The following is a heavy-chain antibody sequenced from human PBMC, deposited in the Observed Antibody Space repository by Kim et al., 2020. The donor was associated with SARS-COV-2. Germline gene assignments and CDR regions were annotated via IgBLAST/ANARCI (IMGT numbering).Heavy chain of an antibody. J-gene: IGHJ6*02. Sequence: GGSLRLSCAASGFTFSRYWMSWVRQAPGKGLEWVANIKDDGSEKNYVDSVKGRFTISRDNAKNSLYLQINSLRAEDTAVFYCARAGGTGWAYYYYGLAIWGHGTAGTVSS. V-gene: IGHV3-7*01. D-gene: IGHD6-19*01. CDR2: IKDDGSEK. CDR3: ARAGGTGWAYYYYGLAI. CDR1: GFTFSRYW.